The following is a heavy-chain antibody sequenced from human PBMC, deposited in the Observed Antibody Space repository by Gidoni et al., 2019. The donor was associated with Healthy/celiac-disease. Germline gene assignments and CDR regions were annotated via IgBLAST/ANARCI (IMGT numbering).Heavy chain of an antibody. D-gene: IGHD2-21*02. CDR1: GGSISSSSYY. J-gene: IGHJ1*01. CDR3: ARHSAYCGGDCYLEYFQH. Sequence: QLQLQESGPGLVKPSETLSLTCTVSGGSISSSSYYWGWIRQPPGKGLEWIGSIYYSGSTYYNPSLKSRVTISVDTSKNQFSLKLSSVTAADTAVYYCARHSAYCGGDCYLEYFQHWGQGTLVTVSS. CDR2: IYYSGST. V-gene: IGHV4-39*01.